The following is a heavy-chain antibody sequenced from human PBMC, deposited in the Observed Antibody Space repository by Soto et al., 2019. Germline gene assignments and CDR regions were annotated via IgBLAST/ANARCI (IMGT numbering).Heavy chain of an antibody. J-gene: IGHJ4*02. CDR2: IYSGGST. CDR3: AKASPSYIVVVVAAGYYFDY. Sequence: GGSLRLSCAASGFTVSSNYMSWVRQAPGKGLEWVSVIYSGGSTYYADSVKGRFTISRDNSKNTLYLQMNSLRAEDTAVYYCAKASPSYIVVVVAAGYYFDYWGQGTLVTV. CDR1: GFTVSSNY. D-gene: IGHD2-15*01. V-gene: IGHV3-66*02.